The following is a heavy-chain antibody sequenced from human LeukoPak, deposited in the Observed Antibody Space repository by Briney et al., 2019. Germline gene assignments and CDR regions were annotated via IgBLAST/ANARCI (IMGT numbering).Heavy chain of an antibody. V-gene: IGHV3-53*01. CDR2: LDSGGGT. CDR3: ARELRDAFDM. D-gene: IGHD2-21*01. J-gene: IGHJ3*02. Sequence: GGSLTLSCAASGFSVRGHYMGWVRQAPQKGLEYVSVLDSGGGTHYSDFVKGRFSISRDDFRNTLSLQMNSIRVDNTAVYYCARELRDAFDMWGQGTRVTVS. CDR1: GFSVRGHY.